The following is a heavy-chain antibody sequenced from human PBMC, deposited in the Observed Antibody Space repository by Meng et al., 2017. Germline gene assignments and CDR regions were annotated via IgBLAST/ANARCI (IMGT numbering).Heavy chain of an antibody. V-gene: IGHV1-69*01. CDR2: IIPIFGTA. Sequence: QGQLVQSRGEVKKPGFSVKGSCKGSGGNVSSYAISWVRQAPGQGLEWMGGIIPIFGTANYAQKFQGRVTITADESTSTAYMELSSLRSEDTAVYYCARHYYYDSSGYYSTWYFDLWGRGTLVTVSS. D-gene: IGHD3-22*01. CDR3: ARHYYYDSSGYYSTWYFDL. CDR1: GGNVSSYA. J-gene: IGHJ2*01.